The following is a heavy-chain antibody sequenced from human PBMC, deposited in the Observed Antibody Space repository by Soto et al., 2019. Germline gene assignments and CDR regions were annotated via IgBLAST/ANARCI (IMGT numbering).Heavy chain of an antibody. D-gene: IGHD3-22*01. CDR2: IYYSGST. J-gene: IGHJ5*02. CDR1: GGSISSGGYY. CDR3: AREGYYDSSGYYQRWFDP. Sequence: PSETLSLTCTVSGGSISSGGYYWSWIRQHPGKGLEWIGYIYYSGSTYYNPSLKSRVTISVDTSKNQFSLKLSSVTAADTAVYYCAREGYYDSSGYYQRWFDPWGQGTLVT. V-gene: IGHV4-31*03.